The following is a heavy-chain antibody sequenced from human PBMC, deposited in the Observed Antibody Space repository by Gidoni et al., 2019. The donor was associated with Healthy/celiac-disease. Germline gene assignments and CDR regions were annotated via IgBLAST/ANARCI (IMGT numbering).Heavy chain of an antibody. CDR2: IYTSGST. V-gene: IGHV4-61*02. Sequence: QVQLQESGPGLVKPSQTLSLTCTVSGGSISSGSYYWGWIRQPPGKGLEWIGRIYTSGSTNYNPSLKSRVTISVDTSKNQFSLKLSSVTAADTAVYYCARGYSYGTPFGYWGQGTLVTVSS. CDR1: GGSISSGSYY. CDR3: ARGYSYGTPFGY. J-gene: IGHJ4*02. D-gene: IGHD5-18*01.